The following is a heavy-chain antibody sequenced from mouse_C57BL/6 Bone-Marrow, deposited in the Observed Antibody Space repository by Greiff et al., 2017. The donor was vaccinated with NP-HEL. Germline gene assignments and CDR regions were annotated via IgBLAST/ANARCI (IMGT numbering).Heavy chain of an antibody. CDR3: ASHNWVFDY. Sequence: DVHLVESGGGLVKPGGSLKLSCAASGFTFSSYAMSWVRQTPEKRLEWVATISDGGSYTYYPDTVKGRFTISRDNAKNNLYLQMSHLRSEDTAMYYCASHNWVFDYWGQGTTLTVSS. V-gene: IGHV5-4*01. D-gene: IGHD4-1*01. CDR2: ISDGGSYT. CDR1: GFTFSSYA. J-gene: IGHJ2*01.